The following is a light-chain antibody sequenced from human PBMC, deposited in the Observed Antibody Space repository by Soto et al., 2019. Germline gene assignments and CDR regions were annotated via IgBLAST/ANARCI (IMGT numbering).Light chain of an antibody. CDR3: QQYNDWPLT. V-gene: IGKV3-15*01. CDR1: QSVSSK. J-gene: IGKJ4*01. Sequence: EVVMTQSPATLSVSPGERATLSCRASQSVSSKLAWYQQKPGQAPSLLIYSASTRATGFPARFSGSGSGTEFTLTISNLQSEDFAVYYCQQYNDWPLTFGGGTKVDI. CDR2: SAS.